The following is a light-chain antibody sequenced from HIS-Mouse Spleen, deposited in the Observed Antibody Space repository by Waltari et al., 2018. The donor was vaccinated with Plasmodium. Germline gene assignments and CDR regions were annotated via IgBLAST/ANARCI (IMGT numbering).Light chain of an antibody. CDR2: DAS. CDR3: QQRSNWPRVLT. V-gene: IGKV3-11*01. CDR1: QRVSSY. J-gene: IGKJ4*01. Sequence: EIVLTQSPATLSLSPGERATLSCRASQRVSSYLAWYQQKPGQAPRLLIYDASNRATGIPARFSSSGSGTDFTLTISSLEPEDFAVYYCQQRSNWPRVLTFGGGTKVESK.